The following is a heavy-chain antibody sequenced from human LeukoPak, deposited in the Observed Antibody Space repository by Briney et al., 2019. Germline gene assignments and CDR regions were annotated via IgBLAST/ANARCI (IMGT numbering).Heavy chain of an antibody. Sequence: SETLSLTCTVSGGSISSSSYYWGWLRQPPGKGLEWIGSIYYSGSTYYNPSLKSRITISVDTSKNQFSLKLSSVTAADTAVYYCARLQYNTIYYYGMDVWGQGTTVTVSS. V-gene: IGHV4-39*01. CDR1: GGSISSSSYY. CDR3: ARLQYNTIYYYGMDV. CDR2: IYYSGST. J-gene: IGHJ6*02. D-gene: IGHD1-1*01.